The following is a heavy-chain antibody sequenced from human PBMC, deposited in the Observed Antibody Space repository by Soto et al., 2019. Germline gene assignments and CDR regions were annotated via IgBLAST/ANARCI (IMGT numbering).Heavy chain of an antibody. CDR1: GGSFSGYY. CDR2: INHRGAT. CDR3: ARYAYDSSGRDDEH. J-gene: IGHJ4*02. Sequence: PSETLSLTCAVYGGSFSGYYWSWIRQPPGKGLEWIGEINHRGATYYTPSLKSRATISLDTSNNHFTLSLTSVTVGDTAIYYCARYAYDSSGRDDEHWGQGALVTVSS. V-gene: IGHV4-34*01. D-gene: IGHD3-22*01.